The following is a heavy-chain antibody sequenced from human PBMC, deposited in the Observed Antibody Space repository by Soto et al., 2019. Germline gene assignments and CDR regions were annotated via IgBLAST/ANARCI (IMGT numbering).Heavy chain of an antibody. V-gene: IGHV4-4*02. D-gene: IGHD3-3*01. J-gene: IGHJ6*02. Sequence: QVQLQESGPGLVKPSGTLSLTCAVSGGSISSSNWWSWVRQPPGKGLEWIGEIYHSGSTNYNPSLKSRVTISVDKSKNQFSLKLSSVTAADTAVYYCAQSRRLLRDFWSGNPPDGMDVWGQGTTVTVSS. CDR1: GGSISSSNW. CDR2: IYHSGST. CDR3: AQSRRLLRDFWSGNPPDGMDV.